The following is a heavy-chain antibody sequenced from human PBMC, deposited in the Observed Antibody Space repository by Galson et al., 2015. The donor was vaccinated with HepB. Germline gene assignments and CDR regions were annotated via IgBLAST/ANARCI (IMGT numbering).Heavy chain of an antibody. CDR2: INPNSGGT. CDR1: GYTFTGYY. J-gene: IGHJ6*02. Sequence: SVKVSCKASGYTFTGYYMHWVRQAPGQGLEWMGRINPNSGGTNYAQKFQGRVTMTRDTSISTAYMELSRLRSDDTAVYYCARGVLGTYYYYYGMDVWGQGTTVTVSS. V-gene: IGHV1-2*06. D-gene: IGHD3-16*01. CDR3: ARGVLGTYYYYYGMDV.